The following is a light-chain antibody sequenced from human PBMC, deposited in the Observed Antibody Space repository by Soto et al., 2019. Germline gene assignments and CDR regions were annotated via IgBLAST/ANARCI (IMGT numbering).Light chain of an antibody. J-gene: IGKJ4*01. CDR1: HSVSSSY. Sequence: EIVLTQSPGTLSLSPGERATLSCRASHSVSSSYLAWYQQKPGQAPRLLIYGTSSRATGIPDRFSGSGSGTDFTLTTSRLEPEDFAVYYCQQYASSSLTFGGGTKVEIK. CDR2: GTS. CDR3: QQYASSSLT. V-gene: IGKV3-20*01.